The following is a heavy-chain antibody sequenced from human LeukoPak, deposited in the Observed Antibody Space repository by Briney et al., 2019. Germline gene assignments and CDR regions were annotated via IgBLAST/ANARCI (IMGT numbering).Heavy chain of an antibody. CDR1: GGTFSSYA. Sequence: SVKVSCMASGGTFSSYAISWVRQAPGQGLEWMGGIIPIFGTANYAQKFQGRVTITADESTSTAYMELSSLRSEDTAVYYCARAASVVVPAAIGLDPWGQGTLVTVSS. CDR2: IIPIFGTA. CDR3: ARAASVVVPAAIGLDP. D-gene: IGHD2-2*02. V-gene: IGHV1-69*01. J-gene: IGHJ5*02.